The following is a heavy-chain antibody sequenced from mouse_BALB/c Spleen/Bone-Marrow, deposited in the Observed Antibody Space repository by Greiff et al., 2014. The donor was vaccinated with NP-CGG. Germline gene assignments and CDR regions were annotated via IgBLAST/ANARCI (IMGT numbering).Heavy chain of an antibody. CDR1: GFTFSDYY. V-gene: IGHV5-4*02. CDR2: ISDGGSYT. CDR3: VLRWFAY. J-gene: IGHJ3*01. Sequence: EVQLQQSGGGLVKPGGSLKLSCAASGFTFSDYYMYWVRQTPEKRLEWVATISDGGSYTYYPDSVKGRFTISRDSAKSNLYLQMSSLKSEDTAMYYCVLRWFAYWGQGTLVTVSA. D-gene: IGHD1-1*01.